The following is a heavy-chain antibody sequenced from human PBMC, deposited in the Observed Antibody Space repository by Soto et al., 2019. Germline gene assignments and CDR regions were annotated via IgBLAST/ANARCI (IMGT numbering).Heavy chain of an antibody. J-gene: IGHJ3*02. CDR3: ARYVWGGYRSEAFDI. CDR1: GGSISSYY. D-gene: IGHD3-16*02. CDR2: TYYSGST. V-gene: IGHV4-59*06. Sequence: SETLSLTCTVSGGSISSYYWSWIRQPPGKGLEWIGYTYYSGSTYYNPSLKSRVTISVDTSKNQFSLKLSSVTAADTVVYYCARYVWGGYRSEAFDIWGQGTMVTVSS.